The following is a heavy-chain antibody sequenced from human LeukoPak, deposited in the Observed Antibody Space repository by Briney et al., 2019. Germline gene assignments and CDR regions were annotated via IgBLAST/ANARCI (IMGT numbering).Heavy chain of an antibody. D-gene: IGHD3-10*01. CDR2: IHYSGSI. CDR1: GGSISSSNW. J-gene: IGHJ4*02. CDR3: ARVRDGSGSYSDY. Sequence: SGTLSLTCAVSGGSISSSNWWSWVRQPPGKGLEWIGSIHYSGSIYYNPSLKSRVTISVDTSKNQFSLKLSSVTAADTAVYYCARVRDGSGSYSDYWGQGTLVTVSS. V-gene: IGHV4-4*02.